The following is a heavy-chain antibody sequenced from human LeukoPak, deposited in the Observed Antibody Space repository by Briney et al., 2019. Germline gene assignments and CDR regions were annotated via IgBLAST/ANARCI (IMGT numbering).Heavy chain of an antibody. CDR1: GGTFGSYA. J-gene: IGHJ4*02. Sequence: SVKVSCKASGGTFGSYAISWVRQAPGQGLEWMGRIIPIFGIANYAQKFQGRVTITADKSTSTAYMELSSLRSEDTAVYYCARESQPGSSGWYDYWGQGTLVTVSS. D-gene: IGHD6-19*01. CDR3: ARESQPGSSGWYDY. V-gene: IGHV1-69*04. CDR2: IIPIFGIA.